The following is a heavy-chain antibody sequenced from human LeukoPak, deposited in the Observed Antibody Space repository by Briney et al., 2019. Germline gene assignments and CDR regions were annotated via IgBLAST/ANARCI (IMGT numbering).Heavy chain of an antibody. D-gene: IGHD2-21*02. CDR2: IYNSGST. V-gene: IGHV4-39*01. CDR1: GCSISSISYY. Sequence: KPSETLSLTCTVSGCSISSISYYWGWIRQPPGKGLEWIGSIYNSGSTYYNPSLKSRVTISVDTSKNQFSLNLYSLTAADTAMYYCARHGDLLSPFQTWGQGTLVTVSS. J-gene: IGHJ5*02. CDR3: ARHGDLLSPFQT.